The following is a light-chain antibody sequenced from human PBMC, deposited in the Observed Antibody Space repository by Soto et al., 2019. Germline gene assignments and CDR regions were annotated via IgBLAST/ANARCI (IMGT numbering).Light chain of an antibody. CDR1: QSVASNY. CDR2: GAS. Sequence: EIVLTQSPGTLSLSPGERATLPCRASQSVASNYLAWYQQKPGQAPRLLIYGASRRATGIPERFSGSGSGTGFTLTISSLQSEDFAVYYCQQYTNWPKTFGQGTKVDIK. J-gene: IGKJ1*01. CDR3: QQYTNWPKT. V-gene: IGKV3-20*01.